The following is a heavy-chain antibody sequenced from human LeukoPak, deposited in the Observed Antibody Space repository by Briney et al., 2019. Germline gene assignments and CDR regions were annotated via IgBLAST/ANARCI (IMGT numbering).Heavy chain of an antibody. CDR2: ISAYNGNT. J-gene: IGHJ4*02. CDR3: ARHPGVEYYYDSSGFYY. CDR1: GYTFTSYG. Sequence: ASVKVSCTASGYTFTSYGISWVRQAPGQGLEWMGWISAYNGNTNYAQKLQGRVTMTTDTSTSTAYMELRSLRSDDTAVYYCARHPGVEYYYDSSGFYYWGQGTLVTVSS. D-gene: IGHD3-22*01. V-gene: IGHV1-18*01.